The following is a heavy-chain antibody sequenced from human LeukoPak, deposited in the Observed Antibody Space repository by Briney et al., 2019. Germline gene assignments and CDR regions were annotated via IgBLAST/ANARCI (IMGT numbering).Heavy chain of an antibody. Sequence: GEALKISCKGSGYSFTSYGIGWGRRMRGKGLEGMGRIYPGDSDTRDNPSFQAQVTLSADQSIRTAYLQWSSLQASETAMYYCASLHYYDILTGYYFDYWGQGTLVTVSS. CDR2: IYPGDSDT. D-gene: IGHD3-9*01. V-gene: IGHV5-51*01. CDR3: ASLHYYDILTGYYFDY. CDR1: GYSFTSYG. J-gene: IGHJ4*02.